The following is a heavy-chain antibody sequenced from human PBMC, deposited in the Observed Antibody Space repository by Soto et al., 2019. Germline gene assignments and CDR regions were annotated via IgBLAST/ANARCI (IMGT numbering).Heavy chain of an antibody. J-gene: IGHJ4*02. V-gene: IGHV3-48*03. D-gene: IGHD2-8*02. Sequence: EVQLVESGGNLVQPGGSLRLSCAASGFSFSSHEMNWVRQAPGKGLEWVSYISSSGGTIYYADSVKGRFTISRDNAKNSLYLQMNSLRAEDTAIYYCVSADCTGGCYRSGHWGQGTLVTVSS. CDR1: GFSFSSHE. CDR2: ISSSGGTI. CDR3: VSADCTGGCYRSGH.